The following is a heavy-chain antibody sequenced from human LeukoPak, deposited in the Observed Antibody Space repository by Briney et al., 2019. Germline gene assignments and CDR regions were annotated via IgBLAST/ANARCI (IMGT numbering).Heavy chain of an antibody. CDR2: ISGSGGST. CDR1: GFTFSSYA. D-gene: IGHD3-22*01. CDR3: ARDAPPYYYDSSGYPDAFDI. V-gene: IGHV3-23*01. J-gene: IGHJ3*02. Sequence: PGGSLRLSCAASGFTFSSYAMSWVRQAPGKGLEWVSAISGSGGSTYYADSVKGRFTISRDNAKNSLYLQMNSLRAEDTAVYYCARDAPPYYYDSSGYPDAFDIWGQGTMVTVSS.